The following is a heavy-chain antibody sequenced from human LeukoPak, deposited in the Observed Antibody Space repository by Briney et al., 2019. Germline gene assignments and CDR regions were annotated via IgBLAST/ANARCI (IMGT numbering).Heavy chain of an antibody. CDR3: ARQTHHRSGYYIDY. CDR1: GGSISSSGCY. CDR2: IYYSGST. V-gene: IGHV4-39*01. D-gene: IGHD3-22*01. Sequence: SETLSLTCTVSGGSISSSGCYWGWVRQPPGKGLEWIGSIYYSGSTWYNPSLKSRVTISVDTSKNQFSLKLSSVTAADTAVYYCARQTHHRSGYYIDYWGKGTLGTVSA. J-gene: IGHJ4*02.